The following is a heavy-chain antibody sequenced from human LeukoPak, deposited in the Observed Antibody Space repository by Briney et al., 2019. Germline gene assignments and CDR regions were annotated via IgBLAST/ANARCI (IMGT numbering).Heavy chain of an antibody. D-gene: IGHD3-10*01. CDR2: ISFDGSDK. CDR3: AKAGYYGSRHDY. CDR1: GFTFNCYD. J-gene: IGHJ4*02. Sequence: GGSLRPSCAASGFTFNCYDMHWVRQAPGKGLGWGAVISFDGSDKYYADSVRGRFTISRDNSKNTLYLQMSSLRAEDTAVYNCAKAGYYGSRHDYWGQGTLVTVSS. V-gene: IGHV3-30*18.